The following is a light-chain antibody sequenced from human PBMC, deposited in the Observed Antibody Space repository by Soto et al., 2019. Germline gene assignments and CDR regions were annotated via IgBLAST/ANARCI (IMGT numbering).Light chain of an antibody. J-gene: IGKJ3*01. CDR2: GAS. CDR1: QSVSSSY. Sequence: EIVLTQSPGTLSLSPGERATLSCRASQSVSSSYLAWYQQKPGQAPRLLIYGASSRATGIPDRFSGSGSGKYFTLTISRLEPEDFAVYYCQQYGSSLFTFGPGTKVDIK. V-gene: IGKV3-20*01. CDR3: QQYGSSLFT.